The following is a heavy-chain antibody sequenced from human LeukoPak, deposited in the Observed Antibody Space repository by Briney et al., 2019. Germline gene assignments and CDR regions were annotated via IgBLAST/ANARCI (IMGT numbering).Heavy chain of an antibody. CDR2: IYYSGST. CDR1: GGSISSYY. Sequence: SETLSLTCTVSGGSISSYYWSWIRQPPGKGLEWIGYIYYSGSTNYNPSLKSRVTISVDTSKNQFSLKLSSVTAADTAVYYCARGADFLTVYYKPRPYNGFDPGAKETRVPVS. V-gene: IGHV4-59*12. J-gene: IGHJ5*02. CDR3: ARGADFLTVYYKPRPYNGFDP. D-gene: IGHD3-9*01.